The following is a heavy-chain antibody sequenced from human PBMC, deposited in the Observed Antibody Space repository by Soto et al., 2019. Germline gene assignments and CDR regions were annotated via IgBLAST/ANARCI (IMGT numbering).Heavy chain of an antibody. CDR3: ARRSYGDYDTRKVGLDY. D-gene: IGHD4-17*01. Sequence: EVQLVESGGGLVKPGGSLRLSCAASGFTFSSYSMNWVRQAPGKGLEWVSSISSSSSYIYYADSVKGRFTISRDNAKNSLYLQMNSLRAEDTAVYYCARRSYGDYDTRKVGLDYWGQGTLVTVSS. V-gene: IGHV3-21*01. CDR2: ISSSSSYI. J-gene: IGHJ4*02. CDR1: GFTFSSYS.